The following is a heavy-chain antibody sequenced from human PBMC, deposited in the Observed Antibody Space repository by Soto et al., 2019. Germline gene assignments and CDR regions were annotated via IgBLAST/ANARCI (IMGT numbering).Heavy chain of an antibody. Sequence: QVQLVQSGAEEKKPGASVKVSCKASGYTFTSYAMHWVRQAPGQRLEWMGWINAGNGNTKYSQKFQGRVTITRDTSASRGYMELSSMRSEDTAVYYWARAFNPIVPRSARHYYYGMDVWGQGTTVTVSS. V-gene: IGHV1-3*05. D-gene: IGHD6-6*01. CDR1: GYTFTSYA. CDR3: ARAFNPIVPRSARHYYYGMDV. J-gene: IGHJ6*02. CDR2: INAGNGNT.